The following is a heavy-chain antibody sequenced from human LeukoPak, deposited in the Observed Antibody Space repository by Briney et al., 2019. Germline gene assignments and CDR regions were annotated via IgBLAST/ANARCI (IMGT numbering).Heavy chain of an antibody. D-gene: IGHD3-10*02. CDR3: AELGITMIGGV. CDR2: ISSSGSTI. Sequence: GGSLRLSCAASGFTFSSYEMNWVRQAPGKGLEGVSYISSSGSTIYYADSVKVRFTISRDNAKNSLYLQMNSLRAEDTAVYYCAELGITMIGGVWGKGTTVTISS. V-gene: IGHV3-48*03. CDR1: GFTFSSYE. J-gene: IGHJ6*04.